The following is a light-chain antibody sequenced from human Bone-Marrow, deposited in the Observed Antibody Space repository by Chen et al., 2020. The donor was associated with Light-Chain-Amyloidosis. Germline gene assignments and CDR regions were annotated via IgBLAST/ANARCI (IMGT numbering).Light chain of an antibody. CDR3: QQYGTSPLT. Sequence: EIVLTQSPGTLSLSPGEVANLSFRASQTISSNYLTWYQRKFGQSPRLLIYGSPSRATGIPDRFTGSGSGTDFTLTIDRLGPEDLAMYYCQQYGTSPLTFGGGSKVGIK. J-gene: IGKJ4*01. CDR2: GSP. CDR1: QTISSNY. V-gene: IGKV3-20*01.